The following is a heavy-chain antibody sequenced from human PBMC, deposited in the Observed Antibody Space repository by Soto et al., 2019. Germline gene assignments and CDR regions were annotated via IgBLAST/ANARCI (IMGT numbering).Heavy chain of an antibody. CDR2: ISGSGGST. D-gene: IGHD6-19*01. V-gene: IGHV3-23*01. CDR1: GFTFSSYA. CDR3: ARGSSGWYFDY. Sequence: EVQLLESGGGLVQPGGSLRLSCAASGFTFSSYAMSWVRQAPGKGLEWVSAISGSGGSTYYADSVKGRFTISRDNSKNPLYRQMNSLRAEEPAVYYCARGSSGWYFDYWGQGTLVTVSS. J-gene: IGHJ4*02.